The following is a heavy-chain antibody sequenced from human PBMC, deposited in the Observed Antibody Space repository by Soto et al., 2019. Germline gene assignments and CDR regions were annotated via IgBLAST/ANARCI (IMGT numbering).Heavy chain of an antibody. Sequence: QVQLVQSGAEVKKPGASVKVSCKASGYSFSNYAIHWVRQAPGQGLEWMGWINVDNGNTKYSQKLQDRVTITRDTSASTVYMEVSRLRTEDTAVYYCASPPHNYFDRPGRRADPYYYGMNVWGQGTTVTVAS. CDR2: INVDNGNT. V-gene: IGHV1-3*01. CDR3: ASPPHNYFDRPGRRADPYYYGMNV. D-gene: IGHD3-9*01. J-gene: IGHJ6*02. CDR1: GYSFSNYA.